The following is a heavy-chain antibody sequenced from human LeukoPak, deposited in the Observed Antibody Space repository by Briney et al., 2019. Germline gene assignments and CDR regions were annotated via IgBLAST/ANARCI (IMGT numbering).Heavy chain of an antibody. D-gene: IGHD6-6*01. CDR3: ATEYSSSYRFDY. Sequence: ASVKVSCKASGYTFTSYYMHWVRQAPGQGLEWMGIVNPSGGSTSYAQKFQGRVTMTRDTSASTVYMELSSLRSEDTAVYYCATEYSSSYRFDYWGQGTLVTVSS. CDR1: GYTFTSYY. V-gene: IGHV1-46*01. CDR2: VNPSGGST. J-gene: IGHJ4*02.